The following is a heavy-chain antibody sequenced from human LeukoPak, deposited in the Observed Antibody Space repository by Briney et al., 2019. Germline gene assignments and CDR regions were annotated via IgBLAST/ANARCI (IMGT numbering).Heavy chain of an antibody. J-gene: IGHJ6*02. CDR2: INHSGST. D-gene: IGHD3-9*01. CDR1: GGSFSGYY. Sequence: SETLSLTCAVYGGSFSGYYWSWIRQPPGKGLEWIGEINHSGSTNYNPSLESRVTISVDTSKNQFSLKLSSVTAADTAVYYCASILTGSAYGMDVWGQGTTVTVSS. V-gene: IGHV4-34*01. CDR3: ASILTGSAYGMDV.